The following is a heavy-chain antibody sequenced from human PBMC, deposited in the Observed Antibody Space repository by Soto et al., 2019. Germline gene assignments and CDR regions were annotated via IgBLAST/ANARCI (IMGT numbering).Heavy chain of an antibody. Sequence: QVQLVQSGAEVKKPGASVKVSCKASGYTFTSYDINWVRQATGQGLEWMGWMNPNSGNTGYAQKFQGRVTMTRNTSISTAYMELSSLRSEDTAVYYCARGLYCSGGSCYFYYFDYWGQGTLVTVSS. CDR1: GYTFTSYD. CDR2: MNPNSGNT. V-gene: IGHV1-8*01. D-gene: IGHD2-15*01. J-gene: IGHJ4*02. CDR3: ARGLYCSGGSCYFYYFDY.